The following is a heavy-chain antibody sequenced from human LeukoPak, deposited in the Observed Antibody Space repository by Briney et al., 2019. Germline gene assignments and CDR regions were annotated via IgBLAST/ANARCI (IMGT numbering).Heavy chain of an antibody. CDR3: AKDQDYYDSSGYYYQGYYFDY. D-gene: IGHD3-22*01. Sequence: PGGSLRLSCAASGFTFSSYGMSWVRQAPGKGLEWVSAISGSGGSTYYADSVKGRFTISRDNSKNTLYLQMNSLRAEDTAVYYCAKDQDYYDSSGYYYQGYYFDYWGQGTLVTVSS. V-gene: IGHV3-23*01. CDR1: GFTFSSYG. CDR2: ISGSGGST. J-gene: IGHJ4*02.